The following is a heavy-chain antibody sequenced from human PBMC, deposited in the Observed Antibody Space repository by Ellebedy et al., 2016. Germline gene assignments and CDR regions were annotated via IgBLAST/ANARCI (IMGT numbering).Heavy chain of an antibody. J-gene: IGHJ4*02. Sequence: GGSLRLSXAASGFTFSSYAMHWVRQAPGKGLEWVAHISYDGSNKNYADSVRGRFTISRDNSRNTLYLQMNSLRTEDTAVYYCAKVLVVSPYFDSWGQGTLVTVSS. CDR2: ISYDGSNK. V-gene: IGHV3-30*18. CDR3: AKVLVVSPYFDS. CDR1: GFTFSSYA. D-gene: IGHD2-8*02.